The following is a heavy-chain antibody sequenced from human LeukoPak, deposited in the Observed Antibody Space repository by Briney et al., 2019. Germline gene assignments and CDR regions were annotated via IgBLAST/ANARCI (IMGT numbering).Heavy chain of an antibody. CDR2: IRSKAYGGTT. J-gene: IGHJ6*02. CDR3: RGPTQQWLYSGTDV. Sequence: GGSLRLSCTASGFTFGVHAMSWVRQAPGKGLEWLGFIRSKAYGGTTEYAASAKGRFTISRDDSKSIAYLQMNSLTTEDTAVYCSRGPTQQWLYSGTDVWGQGTTVIVSS. CDR1: GFTFGVHA. D-gene: IGHD5-18*01. V-gene: IGHV3-49*04.